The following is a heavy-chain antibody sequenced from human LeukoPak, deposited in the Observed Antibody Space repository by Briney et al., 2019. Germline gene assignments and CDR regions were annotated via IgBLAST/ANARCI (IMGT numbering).Heavy chain of an antibody. CDR2: IYYSGTT. D-gene: IGHD3-10*01. J-gene: IGHJ5*02. Sequence: SETLSLTCTVSGGSISSYYWSWIRQPPGKGLEWIAYIYYSGTTNYNPSLESRVTISEDTSKNQIFLKLSSVTAADTAVYYCATWGPAPTLRGVPWGQGTLVTVSS. CDR3: ATWGPAPTLRGVP. V-gene: IGHV4-59*08. CDR1: GGSISSYY.